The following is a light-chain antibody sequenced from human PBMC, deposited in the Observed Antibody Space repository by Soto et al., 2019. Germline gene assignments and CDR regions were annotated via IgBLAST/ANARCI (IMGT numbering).Light chain of an antibody. CDR3: QQYGSSPPT. V-gene: IGKV3-20*01. Sequence: EIVLTHSPGTLSLSPGERATLSFSSSQSVRSNSLAWYQQKPGQAPRLLISGASSRATGIPDRFSGRGSGTDFTLTISRLEPEDFAVYYCQQYGSSPPTFGQGTKVDI. J-gene: IGKJ1*01. CDR2: GAS. CDR1: QSVRSNS.